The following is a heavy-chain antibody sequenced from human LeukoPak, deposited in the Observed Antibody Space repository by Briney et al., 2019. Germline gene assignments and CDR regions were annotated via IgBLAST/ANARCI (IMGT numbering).Heavy chain of an antibody. D-gene: IGHD5/OR15-5a*01. V-gene: IGHV3-7*03. CDR2: INQNGGEK. J-gene: IGHJ5*01. CDR3: ARDANAGYSVNWFDP. CDR1: GFTFSGYW. Sequence: GGSLRLSCADSGFTFSGYWMNWVRQAPGKGLEWVANINQNGGEKYYVDSVKGRFTISRDNGKNSLYLQMDSLRAEDTAIYYCARDANAGYSVNWFDPWGQGTLVTVSS.